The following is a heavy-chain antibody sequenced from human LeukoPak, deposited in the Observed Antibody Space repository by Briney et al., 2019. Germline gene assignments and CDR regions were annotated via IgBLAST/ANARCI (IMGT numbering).Heavy chain of an antibody. V-gene: IGHV4-38-2*02. CDR2: IYHSGST. J-gene: IGHJ5*02. CDR1: GYPISSGYY. D-gene: IGHD6-6*01. CDR3: ARGSSSDWIDP. Sequence: SETLSLTCTVSGYPISSGYYWGWIRQPPGKGLEWIGSIYHSGSTYYSPSLKSRVTISVDTSKNQFSLKLSSVTAADTAVYYCARGSSSDWIDPWGQGTLVTVSS.